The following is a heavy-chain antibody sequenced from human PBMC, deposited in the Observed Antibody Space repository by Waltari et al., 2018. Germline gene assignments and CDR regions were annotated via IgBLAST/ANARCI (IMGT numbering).Heavy chain of an antibody. CDR2: IYNSGGT. CDR1: GYSITNGYY. V-gene: IGHV4-38-2*01. J-gene: IGHJ3*02. CDR3: ARRDGSGTYYPPNAFDI. Sequence: QFQLQESGPGLVKPSETLSLTCGVSGYSITNGYYWGWIRQAPGKGLGWIGSIYNSGGTYYTASLKSRVTISVDTAKSQVSLKLSAVTAADTAVYYCARRDGSGTYYPPNAFDIWGQGTGVTVSS. D-gene: IGHD3-10*01.